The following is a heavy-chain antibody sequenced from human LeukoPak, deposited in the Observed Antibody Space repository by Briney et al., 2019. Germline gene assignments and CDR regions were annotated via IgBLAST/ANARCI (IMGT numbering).Heavy chain of an antibody. J-gene: IGHJ4*02. Sequence: PGGSLRLSCAASGFTFRTYAMNWVRQGPGKGLEWVSGISGSGGSTYYADSVKGRFTISRDNSKHTLYLQMNSLRAEDTAVYYCAKVSLGYWGQGALVTVSS. CDR2: ISGSGGST. CDR3: AKVSLGY. V-gene: IGHV3-23*01. CDR1: GFTFRTYA.